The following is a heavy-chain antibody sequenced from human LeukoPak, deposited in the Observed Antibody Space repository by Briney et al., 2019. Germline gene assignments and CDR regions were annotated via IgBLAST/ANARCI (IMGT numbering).Heavy chain of an antibody. D-gene: IGHD6-13*01. CDR1: GGSISSSNYY. V-gene: IGHV4-39*01. J-gene: IGHJ4*01. CDR2: IYYSGST. Sequence: SETLSLTCTVSGGSISSSNYYWGWIRQPPGKGLEWIGSIYYSGSTYYNPSLKSRVTISVDTSKNQSSLKLSSVTAADTAVYYCAIAAAGTYNYWGHGTLVTVSS. CDR3: AIAAAGTYNY.